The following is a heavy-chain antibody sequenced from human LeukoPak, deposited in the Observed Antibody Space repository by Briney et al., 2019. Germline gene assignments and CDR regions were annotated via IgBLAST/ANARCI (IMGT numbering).Heavy chain of an antibody. D-gene: IGHD3-22*01. J-gene: IGHJ4*02. CDR2: ISSSSYI. Sequence: GGSLRLSCAASGFTFSSYSMNWVRQAPGKGLEWVSSISSSSYIYYADSVKGRFTISRDNAKNSLYLQMNSLRAEDTAVYYCARGKHYDSTEFDYWGQGTLVTVSS. CDR1: GFTFSSYS. V-gene: IGHV3-21*01. CDR3: ARGKHYDSTEFDY.